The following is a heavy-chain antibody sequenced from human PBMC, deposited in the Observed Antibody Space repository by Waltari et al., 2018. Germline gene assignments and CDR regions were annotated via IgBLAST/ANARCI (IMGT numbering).Heavy chain of an antibody. Sequence: QITLQESGPTLVKPTQTLTLTCTFSGFSLSTSGVGVGWIRQPPGKALEWLALIYWNDDKRYSPSLKSRLTITKDTSKNQVVLTMTNMDPVDTATYFCAHRRDSDFWSGLGDVDYWGQGTLVTVSS. CDR1: GFSLSTSGVG. CDR3: AHRRDSDFWSGLGDVDY. D-gene: IGHD3-3*01. CDR2: IYWNDDK. V-gene: IGHV2-5*01. J-gene: IGHJ4*02.